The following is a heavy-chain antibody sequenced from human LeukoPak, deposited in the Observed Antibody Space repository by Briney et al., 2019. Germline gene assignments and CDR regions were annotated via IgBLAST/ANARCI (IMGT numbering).Heavy chain of an antibody. CDR3: ARQTRRYDSSGYRYFDY. D-gene: IGHD3-22*01. CDR1: GGSISSSSYY. CDR2: IYYSGST. J-gene: IGHJ4*02. Sequence: SETLSLTCTVSGGSISSSSYYWGWIRQPPGKGLEWIGSIYYSGSTYYNPSLKSRVTISVDTSKNQFSLKLSSVTAADTAVYYCARQTRRYDSSGYRYFDYWGQGTLVTVSP. V-gene: IGHV4-39*01.